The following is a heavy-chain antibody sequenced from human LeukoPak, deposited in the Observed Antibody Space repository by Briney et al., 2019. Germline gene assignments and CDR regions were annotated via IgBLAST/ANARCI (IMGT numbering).Heavy chain of an antibody. CDR1: GFTFSSYA. Sequence: GGSLRLSCAASGFTFSSYAMSWVRQAPGKGAEWVSAISHSGGTTYYADSVKGRFTITRDNSKNTLYLQMNSLRAEDTAVYYYAKAHVKYCSGGSCFDAFDIWGQGTMVTVSS. CDR3: AKAHVKYCSGGSCFDAFDI. D-gene: IGHD2-15*01. V-gene: IGHV3-23*01. CDR2: ISHSGGTT. J-gene: IGHJ3*02.